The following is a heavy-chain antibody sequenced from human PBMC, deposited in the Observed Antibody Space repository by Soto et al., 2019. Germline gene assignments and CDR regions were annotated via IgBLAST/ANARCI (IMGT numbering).Heavy chain of an antibody. V-gene: IGHV3-7*01. CDR3: ARSRELGYCSGGSCYSSIPFDY. J-gene: IGHJ4*02. CDR1: GFTFSSYW. Sequence: GGSLRLSCAASGFTFSSYWMSWVRQAPGKGLEWVANIKQDGSEKYYVDSVKGRFTISRDNAKXSLYLQMNSLRAEDTAVYYCARSRELGYCSGGSCYSSIPFDYWGQGTLVTVSS. D-gene: IGHD2-15*01. CDR2: IKQDGSEK.